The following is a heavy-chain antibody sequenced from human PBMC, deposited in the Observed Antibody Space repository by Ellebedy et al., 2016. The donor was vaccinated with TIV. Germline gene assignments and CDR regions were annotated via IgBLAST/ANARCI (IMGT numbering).Heavy chain of an antibody. J-gene: IGHJ6*02. CDR1: GYIFTNYW. CDR3: ARQREMVRGVLRGMDV. V-gene: IGHV5-51*01. Sequence: KVSXXGSGYIFTNYWIGWVRQLPGKGLEWMGIIHPSDSDTRYSPSFQGHATISVDKSISTAYLQWSSLKASDTAIYYCARQREMVRGVLRGMDVWGQGTTVTASS. CDR2: IHPSDSDT. D-gene: IGHD3-10*01.